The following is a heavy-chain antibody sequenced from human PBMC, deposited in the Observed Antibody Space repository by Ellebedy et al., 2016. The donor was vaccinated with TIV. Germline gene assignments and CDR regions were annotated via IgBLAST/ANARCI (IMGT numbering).Heavy chain of an antibody. D-gene: IGHD4-17*01. CDR1: GFTFSSYN. Sequence: GGSLRLXCAASGFTFSSYNMNWVRQAPGKGLEWVSSISSSSSYIYYADSVKGRFTISRDNAKNSLYLQMNSLRAEDTAVYYCARAPRGTVTTWIDYWGQGTLVTVSS. V-gene: IGHV3-21*01. J-gene: IGHJ4*02. CDR3: ARAPRGTVTTWIDY. CDR2: ISSSSSYI.